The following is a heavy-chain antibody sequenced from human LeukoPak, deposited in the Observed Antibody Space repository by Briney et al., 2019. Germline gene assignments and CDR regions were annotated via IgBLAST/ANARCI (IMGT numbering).Heavy chain of an antibody. CDR3: ARHFHPAETTGGYFDL. J-gene: IGHJ2*01. CDR2: TFAGYSYS. Sequence: KVGESLKISCQSFGYNFTPYWSVWVRQMPGKGLESMGITFAGYSYSIYSPSFQGHVTMSVDKSISTAYLQWSSLKASDTAMYYCARHFHPAETTGGYFDLWGRGTLVTVSA. V-gene: IGHV5-51*01. D-gene: IGHD4-17*01. CDR1: GYNFTPYW.